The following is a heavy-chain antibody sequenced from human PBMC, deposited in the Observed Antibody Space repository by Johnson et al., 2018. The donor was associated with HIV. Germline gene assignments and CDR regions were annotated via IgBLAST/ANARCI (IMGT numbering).Heavy chain of an antibody. V-gene: IGHV3-30*02. J-gene: IGHJ3*01. D-gene: IGHD5-24*01. CDR2: IPYDGSNK. CDR3: AGAWRDGYTCDVYDV. CDR1: GFTFSSYG. Sequence: QVQLVESGGGVVQPGGSLRLSCAASGFTFSSYGMHWVRQAPGKGLEWVAFIPYDGSNKYYVDSVKGRFTISRDNAKNSLYLQMNSLRAEDTAVYYCAGAWRDGYTCDVYDVWGQGTMVTVSS.